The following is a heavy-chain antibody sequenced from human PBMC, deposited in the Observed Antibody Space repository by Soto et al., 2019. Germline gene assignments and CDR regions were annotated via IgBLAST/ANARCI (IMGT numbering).Heavy chain of an antibody. V-gene: IGHV3-30-3*01. CDR1: GFTFSSYA. CDR2: ISYDGSNK. CDR3: ASSNKGYYYDSSGYYGNYYYGMDV. J-gene: IGHJ6*02. Sequence: PGGSLRLSCAASGFTFSSYAMHWVRQAPGKGLEWVAVISYDGSNKYYADSVKGRFTISRDNSKNTLYLQMNSLRAEDTAVYYCASSNKGYYYDSSGYYGNYYYGMDVWGQGTTVTVSS. D-gene: IGHD3-22*01.